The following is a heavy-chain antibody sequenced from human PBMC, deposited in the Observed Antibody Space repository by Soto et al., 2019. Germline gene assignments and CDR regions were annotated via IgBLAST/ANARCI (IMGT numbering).Heavy chain of an antibody. J-gene: IGHJ4*02. D-gene: IGHD3-22*01. CDR2: INPSGGST. Sequence: QVQLVQSGAEVKKPGASVKVSCKASGYTFTSYYMHWVRQAPGQGLEWMGIINPSGGSTSYAQKFQGRVTVTRDTSTSTVYMELSSLRSEDTAVYYCARGPYYYDSSGYYFDYWGQGTLVTVSS. V-gene: IGHV1-46*01. CDR3: ARGPYYYDSSGYYFDY. CDR1: GYTFTSYY.